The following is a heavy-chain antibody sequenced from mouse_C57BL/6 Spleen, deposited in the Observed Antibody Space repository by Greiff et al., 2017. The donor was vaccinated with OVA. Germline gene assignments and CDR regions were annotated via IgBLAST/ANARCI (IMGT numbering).Heavy chain of an antibody. D-gene: IGHD1-1*01. V-gene: IGHV2-5*01. CDR2: IWRGGST. Sequence: QVQLKESGPGLVQPSQSLSITCTVSGFSLTSYGVHWVRQSPGKGLEWLGVIWRGGSTDYNAAFMSRLSITKDNSKSQVFFKMNSLQADDTAIYYCARYYGSSYAWFAYWGQGTLVTVSA. CDR1: GFSLTSYG. J-gene: IGHJ3*01. CDR3: ARYYGSSYAWFAY.